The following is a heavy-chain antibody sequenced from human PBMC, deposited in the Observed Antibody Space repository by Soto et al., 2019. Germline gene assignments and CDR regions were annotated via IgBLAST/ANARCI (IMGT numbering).Heavy chain of an antibody. Sequence: VQLVESGGGVVQPGRSLRLSCAASGFTFRTYGMYWVRQAPGKGLKWVAVIWYDASNKYHAVSVKGRFTISRDNSKNTLYLQMNSLRAEDTAVYYCARGRVDGGELDLWGQGTLVTVYS. CDR1: GFTFRTYG. J-gene: IGHJ4*02. V-gene: IGHV3-33*01. CDR3: ARGRVDGGELDL. CDR2: IWYDASNK. D-gene: IGHD1-26*01.